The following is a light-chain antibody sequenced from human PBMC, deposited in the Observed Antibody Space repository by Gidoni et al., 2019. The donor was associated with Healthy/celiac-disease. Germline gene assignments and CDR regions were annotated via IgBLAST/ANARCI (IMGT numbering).Light chain of an antibody. V-gene: IGKV3-11*01. J-gene: IGKJ4*01. CDR1: QSVSSY. Sequence: EIVLTQSPATLSLSPGERATLSCRASQSVSSYLAWYQQKPGQAPMLLIYDASNRATGIPARFSGSGSGTDFTLTISSLEPEDFAVYYCQQRSNWPSLTFXGXTKVEIK. CDR2: DAS. CDR3: QQRSNWPSLT.